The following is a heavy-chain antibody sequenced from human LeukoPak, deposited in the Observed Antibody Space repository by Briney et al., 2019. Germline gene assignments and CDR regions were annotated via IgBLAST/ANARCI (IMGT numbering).Heavy chain of an antibody. CDR2: INHSGST. D-gene: IGHD6-13*01. Sequence: SETLSLTCAVYGGSFSGSYWTWIRQPPGKGLDWIGEINHSGSTNYNPSLKSRVTISVDTSKNQFSLKLRSVTAADTAVYYCARAGYSSSLALDVWGKGTTVTVSS. CDR3: ARAGYSSSLALDV. V-gene: IGHV4-34*01. J-gene: IGHJ6*04. CDR1: GGSFSGSY.